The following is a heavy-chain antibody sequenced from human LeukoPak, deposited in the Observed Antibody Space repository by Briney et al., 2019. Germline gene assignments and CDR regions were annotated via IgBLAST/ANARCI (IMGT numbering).Heavy chain of an antibody. Sequence: SETLSLTCTVSGGSISSYYWSWIRQPPGKGLEWIGYIYYSGSTNYNPSLKSRVTISVDTSKNQFSLKLSSVTAADTAVYYCARDGDPRFITISPGAFDIWGQGTMVTVSS. J-gene: IGHJ3*02. V-gene: IGHV4-59*01. D-gene: IGHD3-9*01. CDR3: ARDGDPRFITISPGAFDI. CDR2: IYYSGST. CDR1: GGSISSYY.